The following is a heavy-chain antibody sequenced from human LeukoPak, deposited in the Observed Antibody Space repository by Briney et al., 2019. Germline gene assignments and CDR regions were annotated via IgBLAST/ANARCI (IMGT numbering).Heavy chain of an antibody. Sequence: GGSLRLSCAASAFTVSSNYMSWVRQAPGKGLEWVSVIYSGGSTYYADSVKGRFTISRDNSKNTLYLQMNSLRAEDTAVYYCARGQIYDILTGYYYGGADYFDYWGQGTLVTVSS. CDR3: ARGQIYDILTGYYYGGADYFDY. CDR2: IYSGGST. V-gene: IGHV3-66*01. J-gene: IGHJ4*02. D-gene: IGHD3-9*01. CDR1: AFTVSSNY.